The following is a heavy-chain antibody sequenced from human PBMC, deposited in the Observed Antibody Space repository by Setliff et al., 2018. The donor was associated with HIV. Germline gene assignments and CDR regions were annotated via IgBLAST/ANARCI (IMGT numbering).Heavy chain of an antibody. Sequence: ASVKVSCKASGYTFTSYDINRVRQATGQGLEWMGWMNPDSGNTGYAQKFQGRVTMTRNTSISTAYMELSSLKSEDTAVFYCATGASDYDSSGYYPALWWWGQGTQVTVSS. CDR2: MNPDSGNT. J-gene: IGHJ4*02. V-gene: IGHV1-8*02. D-gene: IGHD3-22*01. CDR3: ATGASDYDSSGYYPALWW. CDR1: GYTFTSYD.